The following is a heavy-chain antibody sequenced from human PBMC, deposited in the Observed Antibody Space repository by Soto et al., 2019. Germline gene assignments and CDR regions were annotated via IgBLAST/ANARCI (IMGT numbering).Heavy chain of an antibody. D-gene: IGHD2-2*01. CDR1: GGTFSSYA. CDR2: CIPISDTT. J-gene: IGHJ6*02. CDR3: ARSQGSSTSLEIYYYYYYGMDV. V-gene: IGHV1-69*01. Sequence: QVQLVQSGAEVKKPGSSVKVSCKASGGTFSSYAISWVRQAPGQGLEWMGGCIPISDTTNYAQKFQGRVTITADESTSTAYMELSSLRSEDTAVYYCARSQGSSTSLEIYYYYYYGMDVWGQGTTVTVSS.